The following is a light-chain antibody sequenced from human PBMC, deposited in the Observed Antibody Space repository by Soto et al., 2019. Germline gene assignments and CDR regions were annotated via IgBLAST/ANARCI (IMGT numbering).Light chain of an antibody. CDR3: CSYAGSYTHV. V-gene: IGLV2-11*01. CDR1: SSDVGGYNF. CDR2: DVT. Sequence: QSALTQPRSVSGSPGQSVTISCTGTSSDVGGYNFVSWYQQYPGKAPKLIIYDVTTGPSGVPDRFSGSKSGNTASLTISGLQTDDEADYYCCSYAGSYTHVFGTGTKLTVL. J-gene: IGLJ1*01.